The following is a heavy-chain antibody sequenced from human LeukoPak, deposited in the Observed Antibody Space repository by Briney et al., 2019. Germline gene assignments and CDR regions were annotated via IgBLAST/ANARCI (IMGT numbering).Heavy chain of an antibody. D-gene: IGHD3-16*02. J-gene: IGHJ6*02. V-gene: IGHV3-23*01. CDR2: ISGTSGAT. CDR1: GFTFSNYA. CDR3: AKGYPYYFYAMDV. Sequence: QTGGSMRLSWIASGFTFSNYAMICVRQAPGKGLEWVSAISGTSGATYYADSVKGRFTISRDNSKNTLYLQMKSLRADDTAVYYCAKGYPYYFYAMDVWGQGTTVTVSS.